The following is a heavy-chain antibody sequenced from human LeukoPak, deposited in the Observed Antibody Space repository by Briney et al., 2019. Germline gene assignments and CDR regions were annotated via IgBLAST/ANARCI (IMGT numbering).Heavy chain of an antibody. V-gene: IGHV3-23*01. CDR1: GFTFSTYG. Sequence: GGSLRLSCAASGFTFSTYGMTWVRQAPGKGLEWVSAISGSAATTFYADSVKGRFTISRDNSKNTLYLQMNSLRVEDTAVYYCAKDRGIISDYWGQGTLVTVSS. D-gene: IGHD3-10*01. CDR3: AKDRGIISDY. J-gene: IGHJ4*02. CDR2: ISGSAATT.